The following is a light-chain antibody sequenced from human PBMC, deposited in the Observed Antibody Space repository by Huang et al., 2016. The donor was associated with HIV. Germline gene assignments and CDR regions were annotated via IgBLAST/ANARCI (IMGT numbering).Light chain of an antibody. J-gene: IGKJ2*01. CDR3: QQYNNWPPAT. V-gene: IGKV3D-15*01. CDR2: GAS. CDR1: QSVNIN. Sequence: EIVMTQSPATLSVSPGERATLSCRASQSVNINLAWYQQKPGLAPRLLIYGASARDTGIPARFSGSGSGTEFTLTISSLQSEDFAVYYCQQYNNWPPATFGQGTKLEIK.